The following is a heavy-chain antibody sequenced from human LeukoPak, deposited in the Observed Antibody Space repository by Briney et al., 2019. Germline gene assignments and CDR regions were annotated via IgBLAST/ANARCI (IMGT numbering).Heavy chain of an antibody. J-gene: IGHJ4*02. CDR3: ARATAYYDLLTGYYPHFDY. Sequence: SETLSLTCAVYGGSFSGYYWSWIRQPPGKGLEWIGEINHSGSTNYNPSLKSRVTISVDTSKNQLSLKLSSVTAADTAVYYCARATAYYDLLTGYYPHFDYWGQGTLVTVSS. CDR2: INHSGST. CDR1: GGSFSGYY. D-gene: IGHD3-9*01. V-gene: IGHV4-34*01.